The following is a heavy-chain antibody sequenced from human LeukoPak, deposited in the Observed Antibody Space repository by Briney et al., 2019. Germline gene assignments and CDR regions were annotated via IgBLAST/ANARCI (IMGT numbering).Heavy chain of an antibody. CDR2: IKQDGSEK. CDR3: ARERLNYGGNCISDY. D-gene: IGHD4-23*01. J-gene: IGHJ4*02. V-gene: IGHV3-7*01. Sequence: GGSLRLSCAASGFTFSSYWMSWVRQAPGKGLEWVANIKQDGSEKYYVDSVKGRFTISRDNAKNSLYLQMNSLRAEDTAVYYCARERLNYGGNCISDYWGQGTLVTVSS. CDR1: GFTFSSYW.